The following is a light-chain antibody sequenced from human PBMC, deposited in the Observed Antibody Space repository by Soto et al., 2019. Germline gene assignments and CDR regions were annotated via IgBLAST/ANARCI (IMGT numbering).Light chain of an antibody. CDR1: QGISSC. Sequence: DIQMTQSPSTLSASVGDRVTITCRASQGISSCLAWYQQKPGKAPKLLIYKASSLEGGVPSRFSGSGSGTDFTLTISSLQPDDFATYYCQQYHSYSLTFGGGTKVDIK. V-gene: IGKV1-5*03. CDR3: QQYHSYSLT. CDR2: KAS. J-gene: IGKJ4*01.